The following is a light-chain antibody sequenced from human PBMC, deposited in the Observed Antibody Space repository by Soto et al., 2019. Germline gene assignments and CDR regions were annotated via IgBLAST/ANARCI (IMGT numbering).Light chain of an antibody. V-gene: IGLV1-47*01. CDR2: RND. Sequence: QSVLPQPPSASGTPGQRVTISCSTTNSRSGSNYVYWYQQLPGAAPKLLIYRNDQRPSGVPDRFSASKSGTSASLAISDLRSDDEADYLCANWDDSLTVHVFVSGTKVPV. J-gene: IGLJ1*01. CDR3: ANWDDSLTVHV. CDR1: NSRSGSNY.